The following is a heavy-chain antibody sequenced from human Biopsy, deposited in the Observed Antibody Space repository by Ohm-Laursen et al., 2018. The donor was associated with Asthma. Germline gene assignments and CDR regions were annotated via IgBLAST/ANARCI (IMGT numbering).Heavy chain of an antibody. V-gene: IGHV1-69*13. J-gene: IGHJ6*02. D-gene: IGHD4-17*01. Sequence: GASVKVSCKAHGDILSSFGIKWVRQAPGQGLEWMGVHIPIYLTTTNAQKFQGRVTITADESTSTAYMELTSLRKEDTAVYYCARGGYYGDRRHHNGLDVWGQGTTVTVSS. CDR2: HIPIYLTT. CDR1: GDILSSFG. CDR3: ARGGYYGDRRHHNGLDV.